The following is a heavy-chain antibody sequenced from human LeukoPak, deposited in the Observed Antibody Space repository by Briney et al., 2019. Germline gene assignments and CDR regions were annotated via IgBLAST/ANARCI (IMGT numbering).Heavy chain of an antibody. Sequence: SEILSLTCTISGGSISSISYYWSWIRQPPGKGPEWIGYIYYSGSTNYNPSLKSRVTISVDTSKNQFSLKLSSVTAADTAVYYCARDRPYYDFWSGYYPYRNYYYYGMDVWGQGTTVTVSS. D-gene: IGHD3-3*01. J-gene: IGHJ6*02. CDR3: ARDRPYYDFWSGYYPYRNYYYYGMDV. V-gene: IGHV4-61*01. CDR1: GGSISSISYY. CDR2: IYYSGST.